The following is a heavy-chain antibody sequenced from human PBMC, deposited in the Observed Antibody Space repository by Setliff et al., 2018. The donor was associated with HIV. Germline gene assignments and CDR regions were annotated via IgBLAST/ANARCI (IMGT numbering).Heavy chain of an antibody. CDR2: IWYDGSNK. CDR1: GFTFSSYG. CDR3: ARLGDYGEDYYYGMDV. V-gene: IGHV3-33*01. Sequence: PGGSLRLSCAASGFTFSSYGMHWVRQAPGKGLEWVAVIWYDGSNKYFADSVTGRFTISRDNSKNTLYLQMNSLRAEDTAVYYCARLGDYGEDYYYGMDVWGQGTTVTVSS. D-gene: IGHD4-17*01. J-gene: IGHJ6*02.